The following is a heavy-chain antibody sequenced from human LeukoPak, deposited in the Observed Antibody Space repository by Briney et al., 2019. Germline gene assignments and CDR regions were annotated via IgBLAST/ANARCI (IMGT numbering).Heavy chain of an antibody. D-gene: IGHD2-2*01. J-gene: IGHJ4*02. Sequence: ASVNVSCKSSGYTFTSYCISWVRQAPGQGLEWMGCISAHNGNTNYAQKLQGRVTITTYTSTSTPYMEQRSLRSDNTAVYSCARLKDIVVVPAAYIDYWGQGTLVTVSS. CDR2: ISAHNGNT. CDR1: GYTFTSYC. CDR3: ARLKDIVVVPAAYIDY. V-gene: IGHV1-18*01.